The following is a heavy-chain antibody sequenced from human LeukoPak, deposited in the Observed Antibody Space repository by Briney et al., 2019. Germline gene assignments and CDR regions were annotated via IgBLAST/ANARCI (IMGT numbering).Heavy chain of an antibody. Sequence: PSQTLSLTCTVSGGSISSYCWSWIRQPPGKGLEWIGHIYYSGSTNYNPSLKSRVTISVDTSKNQFSLKLSSVTAADTAVYYCARAGGSGSYWGVYFDYWGQGTLVTVSS. D-gene: IGHD3-10*01. V-gene: IGHV4-59*01. J-gene: IGHJ4*02. CDR2: IYYSGST. CDR3: ARAGGSGSYWGVYFDY. CDR1: GGSISSYC.